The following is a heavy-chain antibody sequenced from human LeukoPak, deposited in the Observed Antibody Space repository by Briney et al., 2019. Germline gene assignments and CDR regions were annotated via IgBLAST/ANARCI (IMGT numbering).Heavy chain of an antibody. Sequence: GGSLRLSCAASGFTFSSYAMSWVRQAPGKGLEWVSAISGSGGSTYYAESVKGRFTISRDNSKNTLYLQMNSLRAEDTAVYDCAKGMVGATVRAFDIWGQGTMVTVSS. V-gene: IGHV3-23*01. CDR3: AKGMVGATVRAFDI. CDR2: ISGSGGST. CDR1: GFTFSSYA. D-gene: IGHD1-26*01. J-gene: IGHJ3*02.